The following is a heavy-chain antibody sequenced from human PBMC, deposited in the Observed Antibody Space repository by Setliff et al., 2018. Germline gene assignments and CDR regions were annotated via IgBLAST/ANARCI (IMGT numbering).Heavy chain of an antibody. J-gene: IGHJ4*02. Sequence: GGSLRLSCPAAGFTFSSFAISWVRQAPGKGREWVASISGSGNKTFHEDSRKGRFTITRDNSKKTLYLQMNSLQTVDTAVYYCAKEASGSSGHVGHYFDYWGQGALVTVSS. CDR2: ISGSGNKT. CDR3: AKEASGSSGHVGHYFDY. V-gene: IGHV3-23*01. D-gene: IGHD3-22*01. CDR1: GFTFSSFA.